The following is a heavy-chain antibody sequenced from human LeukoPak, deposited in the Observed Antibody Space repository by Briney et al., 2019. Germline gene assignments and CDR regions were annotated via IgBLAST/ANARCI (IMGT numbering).Heavy chain of an antibody. CDR3: ARAPSEIGAYYPQYFRL. Sequence: RGSPRVSCAASGFTFSTYWMHWVRQAPGKGLVWVSRIKSDGSTNYADSVKGRFTISRDNAKNTVSLQMNSLRPEDTGVYYCARAPSEIGAYYPQYFRLWGRDPVVSVFS. V-gene: IGHV3-74*01. D-gene: IGHD3-22*01. CDR1: GFTFSTYW. J-gene: IGHJ1*01. CDR2: IKSDGST.